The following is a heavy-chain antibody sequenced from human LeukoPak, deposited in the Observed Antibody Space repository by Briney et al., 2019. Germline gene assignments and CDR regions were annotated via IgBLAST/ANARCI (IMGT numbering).Heavy chain of an antibody. CDR1: GYTFTNYG. Sequence: ASVKVSCKASGYTFTNYGFNWVRQAPGQGLEWMGNSAYNGNTNYAQKLQGRVTMTTDTSTSTAYMELRSLRSDDTAVYYCARFRDGSSADFDYWGQGTLVTVSS. CDR3: ARFRDGSSADFDY. D-gene: IGHD6-6*01. J-gene: IGHJ4*02. CDR2: NSAYNGNT. V-gene: IGHV1-18*01.